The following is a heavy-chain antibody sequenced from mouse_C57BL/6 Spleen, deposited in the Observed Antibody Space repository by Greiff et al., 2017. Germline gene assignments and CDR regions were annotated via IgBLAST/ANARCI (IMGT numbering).Heavy chain of an antibody. CDR2: IWSGGST. D-gene: IGHD2-5*01. Sequence: QVKLKESGPGLVQPSQSLSITCTVSGFSLTSYGVHWVRQSPGKGLEWLGVIWSGGSTDYNAAFISRLSISKDNSKSQVFFKMNSLQADDTAIYYCARSSLYSNYGAYWGQGTLVTVSA. CDR1: GFSLTSYG. J-gene: IGHJ3*01. CDR3: ARSSLYSNYGAY. V-gene: IGHV2-2*01.